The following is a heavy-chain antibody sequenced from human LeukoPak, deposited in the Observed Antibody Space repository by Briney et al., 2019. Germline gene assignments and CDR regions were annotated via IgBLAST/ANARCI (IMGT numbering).Heavy chain of an antibody. CDR1: GGTFSSYA. Sequence: SVKVSCKASGGTFSSYAISWVRQAPGQGPEWMGRIIPISGTANYAQKFQGRVTITTDESTSTAYMELSSLRSEDTAVYYCARGRYCGGDCYWDWGQGTLVTVSS. CDR3: ARGRYCGGDCYWD. D-gene: IGHD2-21*02. V-gene: IGHV1-69*05. CDR2: IIPISGTA. J-gene: IGHJ4*02.